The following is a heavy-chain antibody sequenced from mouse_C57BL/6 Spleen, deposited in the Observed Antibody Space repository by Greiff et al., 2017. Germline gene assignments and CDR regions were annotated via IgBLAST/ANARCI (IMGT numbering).Heavy chain of an antibody. CDR1: GFTFSDYG. J-gene: IGHJ4*01. CDR3: VGALLGYAMDY. V-gene: IGHV5-17*01. Sequence: DVKLVESGGGLVKPGGSLKLSCAASGFTFSDYGMHWVRQAPEKGLEWVAYISRGSSTIYYADTVKGRFTISRDNAKNTLFLQMTSLRSEDTAMYYCVGALLGYAMDYWGQGTSVTVSS. D-gene: IGHD1-1*01. CDR2: ISRGSSTI.